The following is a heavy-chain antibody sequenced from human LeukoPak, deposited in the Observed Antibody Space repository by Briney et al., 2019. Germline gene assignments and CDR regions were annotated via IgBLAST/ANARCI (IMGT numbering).Heavy chain of an antibody. CDR2: INHDGSST. J-gene: IGHJ4*02. V-gene: IGHV3-74*01. CDR1: GFTFSHYW. Sequence: GGSLRLSCVASGFTFSHYWMHWVRQAPGKGLVWVSRINHDGSSTTYADSVKGRFTISRDNAKNTLYLQMSSLRAEDAGVYFCARAPYTTGRGFYFDYWGQGTLVTVSS. D-gene: IGHD2/OR15-2a*01. CDR3: ARAPYTTGRGFYFDY.